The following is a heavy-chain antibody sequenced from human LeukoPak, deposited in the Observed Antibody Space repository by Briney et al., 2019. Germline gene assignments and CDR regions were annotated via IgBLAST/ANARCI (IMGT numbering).Heavy chain of an antibody. CDR2: INWNGDTI. D-gene: IGHD6-13*01. CDR1: GFTFDDHP. CDR3: AKDLRSSSWFEWYFDL. J-gene: IGHJ2*01. V-gene: IGHV3-9*01. Sequence: GGSLRLSCAASGFTFDDHPMHWVRQAAGRGLEWVSGINWNGDTIGYASSVKGRFTISRDNAKNSLYLRMNSLRAEDTAVYYCAKDLRSSSWFEWYFDLWGRGTLVTVSS.